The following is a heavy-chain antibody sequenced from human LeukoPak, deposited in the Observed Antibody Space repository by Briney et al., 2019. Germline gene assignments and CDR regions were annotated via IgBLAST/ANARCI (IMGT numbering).Heavy chain of an antibody. CDR2: INPNSGGT. V-gene: IGHV1-2*02. CDR3: ARDLQWETDLKVPGSDY. D-gene: IGHD1-26*01. J-gene: IGHJ4*02. Sequence: ASVKVSCKASGYTFTGYYMHWVRQAPGQGLEWMGWINPNSGGTNYAQKFQGRVTMTRDTSISTAYMELSRLRSDDTAVYYCARDLQWETDLKVPGSDYWGQGTLVTVSS. CDR1: GYTFTGYY.